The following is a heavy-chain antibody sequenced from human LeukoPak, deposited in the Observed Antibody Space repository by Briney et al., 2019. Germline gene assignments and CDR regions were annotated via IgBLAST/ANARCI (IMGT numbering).Heavy chain of an antibody. CDR2: IYSTGST. CDR1: GFTVSSNY. J-gene: IGHJ4*02. Sequence: GGSLRLSCAASGFTVSSNYMSWVRQAPGKGLEWVSVIYSTGSTHYADSVKGRFTISRDNSKNTLYLQMNSLRVEDTAVYYCARGGYRGFDYEYWGQGTLVTVSS. CDR3: ARGGYRGFDYEY. D-gene: IGHD5-12*01. V-gene: IGHV3-53*01.